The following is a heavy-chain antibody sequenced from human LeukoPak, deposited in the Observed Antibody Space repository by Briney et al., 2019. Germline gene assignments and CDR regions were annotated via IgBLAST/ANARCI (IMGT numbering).Heavy chain of an antibody. CDR2: ISAHDGTR. V-gene: IGHV1-18*01. J-gene: IGHJ4*02. CDR3: ARGFEYGSFDY. CDR1: GYTFTNYG. Sequence: ASVKVSCKASGYTFTNYGITWVRQAPGQGLEWMGWISAHDGTRNYALKHEDRVTMTTDTSTSTAYMELRGLRSDDTAVYYCARGFEYGSFDYWGQGTLVTVSS. D-gene: IGHD2/OR15-2a*01.